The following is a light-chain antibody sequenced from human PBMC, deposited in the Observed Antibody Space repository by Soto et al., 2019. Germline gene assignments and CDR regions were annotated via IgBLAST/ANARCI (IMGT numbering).Light chain of an antibody. CDR2: DAS. Sequence: ETVMTHSPGTLSLSPWERATLHCRTSQSVKTFLVWYQQRPGQAPRLLIYDASHRAAGIPARFSGSGFGTDFTLTISSLEPEDAAVYYCQQRSNWPPITFGQGTRLEIK. CDR3: QQRSNWPPIT. V-gene: IGKV3-11*01. J-gene: IGKJ5*01. CDR1: QSVKTF.